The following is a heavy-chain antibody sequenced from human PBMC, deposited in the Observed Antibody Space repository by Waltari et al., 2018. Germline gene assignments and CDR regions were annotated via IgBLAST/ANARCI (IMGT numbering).Heavy chain of an antibody. V-gene: IGHV4-59*01. CDR1: GGSISSYY. D-gene: IGHD2-15*01. J-gene: IGHJ5*02. CDR2: IYYSGST. Sequence: QVQLQESGPGLVKPSETLSLTCTVSGGSISSYYWSWIRQPPGKGLEWIGYIYYSGSTNYNPSLKSRVTISVDTSKNQFSLKLSSVTAADTAVYYCARIRSGGSCSPWGQGTLVTVSS. CDR3: ARIRSGGSCSP.